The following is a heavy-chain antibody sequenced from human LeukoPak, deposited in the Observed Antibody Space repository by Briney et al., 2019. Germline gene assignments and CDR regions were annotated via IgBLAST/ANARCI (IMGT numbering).Heavy chain of an antibody. J-gene: IGHJ4*02. V-gene: IGHV3-48*03. CDR2: ISSSGSTI. CDR3: ASTDAGGYYTYYFDY. D-gene: IGHD3-22*01. CDR1: GFTFSSYE. Sequence: GGSLRLSCAASGFTFSSYEMNWVRQAPGKGLEWVSYISSSGSTIYYADSVKGRFTISRDNAKNSLYLQMNSLRAEDTAVYYCASTDAGGYYTYYFDYWGQGTLVTVSS.